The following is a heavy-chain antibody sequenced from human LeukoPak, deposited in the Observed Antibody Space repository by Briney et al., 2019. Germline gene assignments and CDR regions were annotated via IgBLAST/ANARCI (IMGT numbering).Heavy chain of an antibody. D-gene: IGHD3-16*02. CDR2: ISSSGGVI. CDR3: ARDRYRCEY. Sequence: GGSLRLSCAASGFTFSDYYMSWVRQAPGKGLEWVSYISSSGGVIYYADSVKGRFTISRDNANNSLYLQMNSLRAEDTAVYYCARDRYRCEYWGQGSLVTVSS. CDR1: GFTFSDYY. V-gene: IGHV3-11*04. J-gene: IGHJ4*02.